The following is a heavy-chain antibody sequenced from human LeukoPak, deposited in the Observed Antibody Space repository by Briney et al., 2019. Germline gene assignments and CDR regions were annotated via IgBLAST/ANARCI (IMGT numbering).Heavy chain of an antibody. V-gene: IGHV3-30*18. CDR3: AKTHLLTYYYDSSGYPREPFDY. Sequence: GSLRLSCAVSGFTFSSYGMHWVRQAPGKGLEWVAVISYDGSNKYYADSAKGRFTISRDNSKNTLYLQMNSLRPEDTAVYYCAKTHLLTYYYDSSGYPREPFDYWGQGTLVTVSS. J-gene: IGHJ4*02. CDR1: GFTFSSYG. CDR2: ISYDGSNK. D-gene: IGHD3-22*01.